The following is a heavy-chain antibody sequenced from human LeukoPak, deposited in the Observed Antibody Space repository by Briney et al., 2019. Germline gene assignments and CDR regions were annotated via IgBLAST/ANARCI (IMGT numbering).Heavy chain of an antibody. V-gene: IGHV4-4*07. D-gene: IGHD5-12*01. CDR2: MYTSGNT. CDR3: ARDSGYDLS. CDR1: GDSISSYF. J-gene: IGHJ4*02. Sequence: SETLSLTCTVSGDSISSYFWSWIRLPAGKGLELLGRMYTSGNTIYDPSLKSRVSMSVDTSKNQYALKVRSVTAAETVVYYCARDSGYDLSWGQGTLVTVSS.